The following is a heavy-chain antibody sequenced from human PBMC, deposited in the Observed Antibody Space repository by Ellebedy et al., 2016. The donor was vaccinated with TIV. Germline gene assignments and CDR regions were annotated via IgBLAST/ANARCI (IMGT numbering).Heavy chain of an antibody. V-gene: IGHV1-2*02. CDR3: ARDNPHYYDSSGHDPLGY. J-gene: IGHJ4*02. Sequence: AASVKVSCKASGYTFTSHGISWVRQAPGQGLEWMGWINPNSGGTNYAQKFQGRVTMTRDTSISTAYMELSRQRSEDTAVYYCARDNPHYYDSSGHDPLGYWGQGTLVTVSS. D-gene: IGHD3-22*01. CDR2: INPNSGGT. CDR1: GYTFTSHG.